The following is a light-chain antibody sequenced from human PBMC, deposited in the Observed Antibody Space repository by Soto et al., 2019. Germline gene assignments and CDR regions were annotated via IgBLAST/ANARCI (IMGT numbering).Light chain of an antibody. Sequence: QSALTQPASVSGSPGQSITISCTGTSSDVGGYNYVSWYQHHPGKAPKLIIYDVSNRPSGVSIRFSGSKSDNTASLTISGLLSEDEADYHCSSYTTSNTRQIVFGTGTKVTVL. CDR2: DVS. CDR3: SSYTTSNTRQIV. V-gene: IGLV2-14*03. J-gene: IGLJ1*01. CDR1: SSDVGGYNY.